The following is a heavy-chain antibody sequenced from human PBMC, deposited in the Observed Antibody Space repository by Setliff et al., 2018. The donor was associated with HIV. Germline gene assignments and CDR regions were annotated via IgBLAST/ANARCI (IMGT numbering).Heavy chain of an antibody. CDR2: INRSGNT. CDR1: GGSFGAYY. D-gene: IGHD1-1*01. Sequence: SETLSLTCAVYGGSFGAYYWTWIRQPPGKGLEWIGEINRSGNTKYNPSLKSRVTISIDTSKKQFSLKLNSVTAADTAVYYCARETSVTPVGLDHWGQGTQVTVSS. CDR3: ARETSVTPVGLDH. V-gene: IGHV4-34*01. J-gene: IGHJ1*01.